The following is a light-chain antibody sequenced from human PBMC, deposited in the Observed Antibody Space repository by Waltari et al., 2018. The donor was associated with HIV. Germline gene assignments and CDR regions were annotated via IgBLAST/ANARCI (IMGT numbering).Light chain of an antibody. J-gene: IGLJ3*02. CDR3: QSYDTSLSARV. CDR1: SSNIGAGYG. V-gene: IGLV1-40*01. CDR2: GNN. Sequence: QSVLTQPPSVSGAPGQSVTISCTGSSSNIGAGYGVHWYQQCPRIAPKLLLYGNNNRPSGVPDRFSASKFGASVYLAITGLQPDDEADYYCQSYDTSLSARVLGGGTKLTVL.